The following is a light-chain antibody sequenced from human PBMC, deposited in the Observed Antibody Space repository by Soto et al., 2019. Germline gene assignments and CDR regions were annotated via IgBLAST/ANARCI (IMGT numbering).Light chain of an antibody. CDR1: QSVSSSY. Sequence: EIVLTQSPGTLSLSPGERATLSCGASQSVSSSYLAWYQQKPGQTPRRLIYGASGRATGIPDRFSGSGSGTDFTLTISRLEPEDFAVYYCQQYGSSPPVTFGQGTRLEIK. J-gene: IGKJ5*01. CDR2: GAS. V-gene: IGKV3-20*01. CDR3: QQYGSSPPVT.